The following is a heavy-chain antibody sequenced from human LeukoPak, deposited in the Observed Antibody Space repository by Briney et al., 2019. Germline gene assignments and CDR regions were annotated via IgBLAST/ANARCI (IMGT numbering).Heavy chain of an antibody. V-gene: IGHV3-21*01. D-gene: IGHD3-10*01. Sequence: GGSLRLSCAASGFTFSNYIINWVRQAPGKGLEWVSSISSSSSYINYADSVKGRFTISRDNAKNSLYLQMNSLRAEDTAVYYCARGGAMVRGVSPLDFWGQGTLVTVPS. CDR3: ARGGAMVRGVSPLDF. CDR1: GFTFSNYI. J-gene: IGHJ4*02. CDR2: ISSSSSYI.